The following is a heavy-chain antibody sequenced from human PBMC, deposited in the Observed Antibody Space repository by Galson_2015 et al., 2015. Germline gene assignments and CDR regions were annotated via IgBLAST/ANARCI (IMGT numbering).Heavy chain of an antibody. CDR1: GGSISNDAYY. Sequence: TLSLTCRVSGGSISNDAYYWSWIRQHPGKGLEWIGYIYYSGSTYYNPSLKSRVTISVDTSKNQFSLKLSSVTAADTAVYYCARGIRQRMLRGVIPTDKYFFDYWGQGTLVTVSS. V-gene: IGHV4-31*03. D-gene: IGHD3-10*01. CDR3: ARGIRQRMLRGVIPTDKYFFDY. J-gene: IGHJ4*02. CDR2: IYYSGST.